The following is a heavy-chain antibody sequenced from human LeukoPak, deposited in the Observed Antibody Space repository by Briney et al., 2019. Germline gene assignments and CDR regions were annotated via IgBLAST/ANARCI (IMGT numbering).Heavy chain of an antibody. CDR1: GYTLTELS. Sequence: ASVKVSCKVSGYTLTELSMHWVRQAPGKGLEWMGGFDPEDGETIYAQKFRGRVTMTEDTSTDTAYMELSSLRSEDTAVYYCATAPLYYYDSSGYSLPNYGMDVWGQGTTVTVSS. J-gene: IGHJ6*02. D-gene: IGHD3-22*01. CDR2: FDPEDGET. V-gene: IGHV1-24*01. CDR3: ATAPLYYYDSSGYSLPNYGMDV.